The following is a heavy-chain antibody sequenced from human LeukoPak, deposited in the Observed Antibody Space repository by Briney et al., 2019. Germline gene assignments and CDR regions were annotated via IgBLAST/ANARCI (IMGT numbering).Heavy chain of an antibody. CDR2: MNPSSGNT. D-gene: IGHD3-10*01. J-gene: IGHJ4*02. Sequence: ASVKVSCKASGYTFTSYDINWVRQATGQGPEWMGWMNPSSGNTGYAQRFQGRVTMTRDTSINTAYLELSSLRSEDTAVYYCASHTYYYSSGSFAYWGQGTLVTVSS. CDR3: ASHTYYYSSGSFAY. CDR1: GYTFTSYD. V-gene: IGHV1-8*01.